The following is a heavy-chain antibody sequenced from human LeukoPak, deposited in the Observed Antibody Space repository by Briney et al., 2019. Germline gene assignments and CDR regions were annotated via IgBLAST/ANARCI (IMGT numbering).Heavy chain of an antibody. CDR2: IYYSGTT. J-gene: IGHJ1*01. Sequence: PSETLSLTCAVSGGSFSGGDYYGAGIRQPPGKGQQWIGSIYYSGTTYYNPFLKSRLTISRDTSKNQFSLKLSSVTTADTAVYYCARHASGWYTDWGQGTLVTVSS. CDR1: GGSFSGGDYY. V-gene: IGHV4-39*01. CDR3: ARHASGWYTD. D-gene: IGHD6-19*01.